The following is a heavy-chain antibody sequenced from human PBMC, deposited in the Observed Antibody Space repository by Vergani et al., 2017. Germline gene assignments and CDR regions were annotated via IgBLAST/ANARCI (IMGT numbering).Heavy chain of an antibody. J-gene: IGHJ3*02. CDR3: ARIGGVSYGPVVAFDI. D-gene: IGHD4-17*01. CDR1: GFSLSTSGVG. CDR2: IYWDDDK. Sequence: QITLKESGPTLVKPTQTLTLTCTFSGFSLSTSGVGVGWIRQPPGKALEWLALIYWDDDKRYSPSLKSRLTITKDTSKNQVVLTMTNMDPVDTATYYCARIGGVSYGPVVAFDIWGQGTMVTVSS. V-gene: IGHV2-5*02.